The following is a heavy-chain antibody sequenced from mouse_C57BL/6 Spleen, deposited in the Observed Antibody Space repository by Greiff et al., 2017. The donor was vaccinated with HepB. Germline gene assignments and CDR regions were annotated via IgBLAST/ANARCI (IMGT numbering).Heavy chain of an antibody. CDR1: GFTFSDYY. CDR3: AREEKGGSSYPFAY. D-gene: IGHD1-1*01. V-gene: IGHV5-16*01. CDR2: LNYDGSST. J-gene: IGHJ3*01. Sequence: EVKLMESEGGLVQPGSSMKLSCTASGFTFSDYYMAWVRQVPEKGLEWVANLNYDGSSTYYLDSLKSRFIISRDNAKNILDLQMSSLKSEDTATYYCAREEKGGSSYPFAYWGQGTLVTVSA.